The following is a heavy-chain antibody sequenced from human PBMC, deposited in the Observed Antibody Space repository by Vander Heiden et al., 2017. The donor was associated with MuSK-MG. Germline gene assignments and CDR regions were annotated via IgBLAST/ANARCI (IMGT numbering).Heavy chain of an antibody. CDR3: ARRLPVEMATIYYYYYGMDV. CDR2: IYYSGST. D-gene: IGHD5-12*01. J-gene: IGHJ6*02. V-gene: IGHV4-59*08. Sequence: QVQLHESGPGLVKPSETLSLTCTVSGSSISSYCWGWIRQPPRKGLEWIGYIYYSGSTNYNPSLKTRVPISVDTSKNQFSVKLSSVTAADTAVYYCARRLPVEMATIYYYYYGMDVWGQGTTVTVSS. CDR1: GSSISSYC.